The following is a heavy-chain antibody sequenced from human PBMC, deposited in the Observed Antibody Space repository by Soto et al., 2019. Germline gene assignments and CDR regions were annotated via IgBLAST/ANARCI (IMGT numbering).Heavy chain of an antibody. J-gene: IGHJ6*02. V-gene: IGHV1-69*13. CDR3: ASAATLPAMVTLHYYYGMDV. CDR2: IIPIFGTA. Sequence: SVKVSCKASGGTFSSYAISWVRQAPGQGLEWMGGIIPIFGTANYAQKFQGRVTITADESTSTAYMELSSLRSEDTAVYYCASAATLPAMVTLHYYYGMDVWGQGTTVTVSS. D-gene: IGHD5-18*01. CDR1: GGTFSSYA.